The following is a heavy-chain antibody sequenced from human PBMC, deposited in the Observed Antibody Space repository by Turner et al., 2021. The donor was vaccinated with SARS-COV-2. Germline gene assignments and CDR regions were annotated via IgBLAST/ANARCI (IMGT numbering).Heavy chain of an antibody. CDR2: IWYDESNK. Sequence: QVPPVDSWGGVAQPGRSLRLSCAASGFTFSSYGMHWVRQAPGKGLERVAVIWYDESNKYYADSVKGRFTISRDNSKNTLYLQMNSLRAADTAVYYCAGDGGYRGYAYFDYWGQGTLVTVSS. D-gene: IGHD5-12*01. CDR1: GFTFSSYG. CDR3: AGDGGYRGYAYFDY. V-gene: IGHV3-33*01. J-gene: IGHJ4*02.